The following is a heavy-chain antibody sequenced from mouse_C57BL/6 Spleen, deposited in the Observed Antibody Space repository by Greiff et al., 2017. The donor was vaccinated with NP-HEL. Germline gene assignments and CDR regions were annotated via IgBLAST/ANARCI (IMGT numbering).Heavy chain of an antibody. J-gene: IGHJ4*01. CDR3: TYGSFYAMDY. D-gene: IGHD1-1*01. Sequence: EVQLQQSGAELVRPGASVKLSCTASGFNIKDDYMHWVKQRPEQGLEWIGWIDPENGDTEYASKFQGKATITADTSSNTAYLQLSSLTSEDTAVYYCTYGSFYAMDYWGQGTSVTVPS. CDR1: GFNIKDDY. V-gene: IGHV14-4*01. CDR2: IDPENGDT.